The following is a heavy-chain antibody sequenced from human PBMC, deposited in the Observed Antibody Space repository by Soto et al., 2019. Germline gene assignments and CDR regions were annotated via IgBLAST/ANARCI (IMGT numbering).Heavy chain of an antibody. CDR3: ARGTWGISWPNFFDY. CDR2: ILAGGST. J-gene: IGHJ4*02. Sequence: GGALRLSCSAPGVCVTKQYISWGRPAPGKGLEWVSLILAGGSTSYADSVKGRFTVSRDNSNNTLFLHLNSLRVEDTAVYYCARGTWGISWPNFFDYWGQGVLVTVSS. CDR1: GVCVTKQY. D-gene: IGHD6-13*01. V-gene: IGHV3-53*01.